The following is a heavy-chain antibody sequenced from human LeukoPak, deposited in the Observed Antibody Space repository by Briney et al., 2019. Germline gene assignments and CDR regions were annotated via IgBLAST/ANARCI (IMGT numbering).Heavy chain of an antibody. CDR1: GFTFSSYG. Sequence: PGGSLRLSCAASGFTFSSYGMHWVRQAPGKGLEWVAVISYDGSIKYYADSVKGRFTISRDNSKNTLYLQMNSLRAEDTAVYYCAKDLMDYYGPHWFDPWGQGTLVTVSS. D-gene: IGHD3-10*01. V-gene: IGHV3-30*18. CDR3: AKDLMDYYGPHWFDP. CDR2: ISYDGSIK. J-gene: IGHJ5*02.